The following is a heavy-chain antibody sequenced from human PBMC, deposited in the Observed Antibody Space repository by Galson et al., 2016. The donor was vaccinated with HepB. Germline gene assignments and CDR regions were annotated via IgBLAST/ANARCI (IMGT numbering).Heavy chain of an antibody. Sequence: QSGADVTKPGESLKISCKGSGYNFANTWIGWVRQMPGKGLEYMGIMYPGDSDTRYSPSSQGQVTISADKSISTAYLQWSSLKASDTAMYYCARHLGDGDNLYYFDYWGQGTLVTVSS. CDR1: GYNFANTW. CDR2: MYPGDSDT. J-gene: IGHJ4*02. V-gene: IGHV5-51*01. D-gene: IGHD5-24*01. CDR3: ARHLGDGDNLYYFDY.